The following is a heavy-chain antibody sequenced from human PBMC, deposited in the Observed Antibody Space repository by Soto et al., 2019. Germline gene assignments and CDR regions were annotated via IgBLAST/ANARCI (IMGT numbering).Heavy chain of an antibody. Sequence: SETLSLTCTVSGGSISSYYWSWIRQPPGKGLEWIGYIYYSGSTKYNPSLKSRVTISVDTSKNQFSLKLSSVTSAYTAVYYCARELYDFWSGYYMEGYNWFDPWGQGTLVTVSS. CDR1: GGSISSYY. CDR2: IYYSGST. CDR3: ARELYDFWSGYYMEGYNWFDP. D-gene: IGHD3-3*01. J-gene: IGHJ5*02. V-gene: IGHV4-59*01.